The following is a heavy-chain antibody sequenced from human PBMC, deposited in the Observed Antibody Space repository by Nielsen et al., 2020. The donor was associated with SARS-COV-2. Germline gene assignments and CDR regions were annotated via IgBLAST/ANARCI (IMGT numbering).Heavy chain of an antibody. V-gene: IGHV1-18*01. Sequence: WVRQAPGQGLEWMGWISAYNGNTNYAQKLQGRVTMTTDTSTSTAYMELRSLRSDDTAVYYCAREGLRVPLTFPRYYYYYMDVWGKGTTVTVSS. J-gene: IGHJ6*03. CDR3: AREGLRVPLTFPRYYYYYMDV. D-gene: IGHD3-16*01. CDR2: ISAYNGNT.